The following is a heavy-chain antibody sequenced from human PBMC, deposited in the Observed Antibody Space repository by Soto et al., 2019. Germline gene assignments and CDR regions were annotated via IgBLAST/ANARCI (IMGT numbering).Heavy chain of an antibody. CDR3: AREGTAMVPISAFDL. V-gene: IGHV4-31*03. J-gene: IGHJ3*01. Sequence: QVQLQESGPGLVKPSQTLSLTCTVSGGSISSGGYYWSWIRQHPGKGLEWIGYIYYSGSTYYNPSLMSRVTISVDTSKNQFSLKLSSVTAADTAVYYCAREGTAMVPISAFDLWGQGTMVTVSS. CDR2: IYYSGST. D-gene: IGHD5-18*01. CDR1: GGSISSGGYY.